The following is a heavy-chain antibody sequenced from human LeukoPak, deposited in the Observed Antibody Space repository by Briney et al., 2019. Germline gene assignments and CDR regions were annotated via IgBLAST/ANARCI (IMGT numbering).Heavy chain of an antibody. D-gene: IGHD2-2*01. CDR3: AREAQDIVVVPAAMTYYFDY. CDR1: GYTFTSYG. CDR2: ISAYNGNT. J-gene: IGHJ4*02. V-gene: IGHV1-18*01. Sequence: ASVKVSCKASGYTFTSYGISWVRQAPGQGLEWMGWISAYNGNTNYAQKLQGRVTMTTDTSTSTAYMELRSLRSGDTAVYYCAREAQDIVVVPAAMTYYFDYWGQGTLVTVSS.